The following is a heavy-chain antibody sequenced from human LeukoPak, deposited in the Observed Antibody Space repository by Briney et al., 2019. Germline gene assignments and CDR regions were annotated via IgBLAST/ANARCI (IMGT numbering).Heavy chain of an antibody. J-gene: IGHJ6*03. CDR3: ARGSPLYYYYYMDV. Sequence: PSETLSLTCTVSGGSISSYYWSWIRQPPGKGLEWIGYIYYSGSTNYNPSLKSRVTISVDTSKNQFSLKLSSVTAADTAVYYCARGSPLYYYYYMDVWGKGTTVTVSS. CDR2: IYYSGST. V-gene: IGHV4-59*01. CDR1: GGSISSYY.